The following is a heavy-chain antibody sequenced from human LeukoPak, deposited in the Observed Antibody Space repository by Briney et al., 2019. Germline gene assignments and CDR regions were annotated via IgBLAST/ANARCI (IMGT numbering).Heavy chain of an antibody. V-gene: IGHV1-69*06. J-gene: IGHJ3*02. Sequence: SVKVSCKDSGGTFSSYAISWVRHAPGQGLEWMGGIIPIFGTANYAQKFQGRVTITADKSTSTAYMELSSLRSEDTAVYYCASSPDYYDSSGYYLFDIWGQGTTVTVSS. CDR1: GGTFSSYA. CDR3: ASSPDYYDSSGYYLFDI. CDR2: IIPIFGTA. D-gene: IGHD3-22*01.